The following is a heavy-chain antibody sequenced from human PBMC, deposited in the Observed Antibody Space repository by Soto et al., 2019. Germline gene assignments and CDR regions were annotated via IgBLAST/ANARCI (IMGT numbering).Heavy chain of an antibody. J-gene: IGHJ4*02. CDR1: GCTILSYY. CDR3: ASVNYDFWSGYYPGVDY. V-gene: IGHV4-59*01. CDR2: IYYSGST. D-gene: IGHD3-3*01. Sequence: PENPPLTCTVAGCTILSYYWSWIRQPPGTGLEWIGYIYYSGSTNYNPSLKSRVTISVDTSKNQFSLKMRSVTAADTAVYYCASVNYDFWSGYYPGVDYWGQGTLV.